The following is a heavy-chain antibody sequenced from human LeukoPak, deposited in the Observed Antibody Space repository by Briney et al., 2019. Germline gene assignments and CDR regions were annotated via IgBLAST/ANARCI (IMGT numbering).Heavy chain of an antibody. CDR2: ISSSSSYI. Sequence: GGSLRLSCAACGFTFSSYSMNWVRQAPGKGLEWVSSISSSSSYIYYADSVKGRFTISRDNSKNTLYLQMNSLRAEDTAVYYCAKDTIYDSSGYWRDDAFDIWGQGTMVTVSS. D-gene: IGHD3-22*01. CDR1: GFTFSSYS. V-gene: IGHV3-21*04. J-gene: IGHJ3*02. CDR3: AKDTIYDSSGYWRDDAFDI.